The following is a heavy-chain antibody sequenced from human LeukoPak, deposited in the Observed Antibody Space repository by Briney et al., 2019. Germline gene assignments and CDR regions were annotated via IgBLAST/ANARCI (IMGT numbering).Heavy chain of an antibody. CDR2: IFPVDAYT. CDR3: ARREGYDILTGYYYNWFDP. CDR1: GYSFTSYW. Sequence: GESLKISCKGSGYSFTSYWVGWVRRLPGKGLEGMGIIFPVDAYTTYSPSFEDQVTISPDKSISTAYLQWSSLKASATAMYYCARREGYDILTGYYYNWFDPWGQGTLVTVSS. V-gene: IGHV5-51*01. D-gene: IGHD3-9*01. J-gene: IGHJ5*02.